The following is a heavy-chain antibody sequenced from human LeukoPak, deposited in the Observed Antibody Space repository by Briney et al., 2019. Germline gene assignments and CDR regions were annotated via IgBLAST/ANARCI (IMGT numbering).Heavy chain of an antibody. V-gene: IGHV3-48*04. CDR1: GFTFSSYS. Sequence: GGSLRLSCAASGFTFSSYSMNWVRQAPGKGLEWVSYISSSGDIIYYPDSMKGRFTISRDNAKNSLYLQMNSPRAEDTAVYYCASGSLEYYFDYWGQGILVTVSS. J-gene: IGHJ4*02. CDR2: ISSSGDII. CDR3: ASGSLEYYFDY. D-gene: IGHD3-3*01.